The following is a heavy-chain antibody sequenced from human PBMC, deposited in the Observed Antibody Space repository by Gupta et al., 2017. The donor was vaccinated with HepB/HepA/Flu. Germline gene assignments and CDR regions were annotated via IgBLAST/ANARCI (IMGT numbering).Heavy chain of an antibody. Sequence: QVQLVQSGAEVKKPGASVQVSCKASGYTFTSYDINWVRQATGQGLEWMGWMNPNSGNTGYAQKVQGRVTITRNTSISTAYMELSSLRSEDTAVYYCARGSYCSSTSCYRFNWFDPWGQGTLVTVSS. J-gene: IGHJ5*02. CDR3: ARGSYCSSTSCYRFNWFDP. D-gene: IGHD2-2*01. CDR2: MNPNSGNT. V-gene: IGHV1-8*03. CDR1: GYTFTSYD.